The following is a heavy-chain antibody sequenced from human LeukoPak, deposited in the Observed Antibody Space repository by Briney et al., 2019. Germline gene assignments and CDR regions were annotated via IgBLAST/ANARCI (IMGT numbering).Heavy chain of an antibody. Sequence: GGSLRLSCAASGFTFSSYAMTWVRQAPGKGLEWVSSISSSGGSTYYADSVKGRFTISRDNSKNTLYLQMNSLRAEDTAVYYCAKDFPYYYDSSYDYWGQGTLVTVSS. CDR1: GFTFSSYA. V-gene: IGHV3-23*01. CDR2: ISSSGGST. D-gene: IGHD3-22*01. J-gene: IGHJ4*02. CDR3: AKDFPYYYDSSYDY.